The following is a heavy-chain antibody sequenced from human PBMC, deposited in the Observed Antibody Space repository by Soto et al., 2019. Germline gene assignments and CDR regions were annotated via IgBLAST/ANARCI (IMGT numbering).Heavy chain of an antibody. Sequence: QVQLVESGGGVVQPGRSLRLSCAASGFTFRSYAMHWVRQAPGKGLEWVAVISYDGSNKYYADSVKGRFTISRDNSKNTLYLQMNSLRAEDTAVYYCARDSRGAQLWKGAYYGMDVWGQGTTVTVSS. V-gene: IGHV3-30-3*01. D-gene: IGHD5-18*01. J-gene: IGHJ6*02. CDR2: ISYDGSNK. CDR1: GFTFRSYA. CDR3: ARDSRGAQLWKGAYYGMDV.